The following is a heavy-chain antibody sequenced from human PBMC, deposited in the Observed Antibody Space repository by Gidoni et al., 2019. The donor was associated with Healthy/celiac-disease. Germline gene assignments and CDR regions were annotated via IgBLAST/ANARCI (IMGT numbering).Heavy chain of an antibody. CDR3: AKWGGGSSEGFDY. Sequence: SVKGRFTISRDNSKNTLYLQMNSLRAEDTAVYYCAKWGGGSSEGFDYWGQGTLVTVSS. J-gene: IGHJ4*02. D-gene: IGHD2-15*01. V-gene: IGHV3-23*01.